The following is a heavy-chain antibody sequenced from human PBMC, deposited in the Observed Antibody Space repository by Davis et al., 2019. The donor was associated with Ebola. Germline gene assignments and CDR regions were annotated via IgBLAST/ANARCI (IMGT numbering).Heavy chain of an antibody. CDR1: GYSFTSYW. D-gene: IGHD6-19*01. CDR2: IYPGDSDT. Sequence: GGSLRLSCKGSGYSFTSYWIGWVRQMPGKGLEWMGIIYPGDSDTRYSPSFQGQVTISADKSISTAYLQWSSLKASDTAMYYCARLSSGWYQPFDYWGQGTLVTVSS. J-gene: IGHJ4*02. V-gene: IGHV5-51*01. CDR3: ARLSSGWYQPFDY.